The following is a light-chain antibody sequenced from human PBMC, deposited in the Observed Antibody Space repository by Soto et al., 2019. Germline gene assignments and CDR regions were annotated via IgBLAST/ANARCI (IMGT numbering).Light chain of an antibody. J-gene: IGKJ3*01. CDR3: QEYYDTPYT. CDR1: ESISRDY. CDR2: GAS. Sequence: IVLTQSPGTLSLSPGQRATLSCRASESISRDYLAWYQQRLGQAPRLLIYGASSGATGIPDRFSGSGSGTDFTLTISRLEPEDVAVYYCQEYYDTPYTFGPGTKVDIQ. V-gene: IGKV3-20*01.